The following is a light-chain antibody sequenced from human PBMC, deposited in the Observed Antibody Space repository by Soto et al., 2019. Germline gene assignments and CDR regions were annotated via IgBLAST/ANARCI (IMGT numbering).Light chain of an antibody. V-gene: IGKV3-15*01. CDR2: GAS. CDR3: QQYNNRPLT. CDR1: HSVSTD. Sequence: EIGMTQSPATLSVSPGERATLSCRASHSVSTDLAWYHQKPGQAPRLLIYGASTRATGIPARFSGSGSGREFTLTISSLQSEDFAVYYCQQYNNRPLTFGEGTRVEIK. J-gene: IGKJ5*01.